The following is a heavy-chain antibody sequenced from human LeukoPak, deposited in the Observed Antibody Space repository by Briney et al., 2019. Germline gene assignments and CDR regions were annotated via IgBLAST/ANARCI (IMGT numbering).Heavy chain of an antibody. D-gene: IGHD4-11*01. J-gene: IGHJ6*02. Sequence: SETLSLTCAVYGGSFSGYYWSWIRQPPGKGLEWIGEINHSGSTNYSPSLKSQVTISVDTSKNQFSLKLSSVTAADTAVYYCASPYPLQSHYGMDVWGQGTTVTVSS. CDR3: ASPYPLQSHYGMDV. V-gene: IGHV4-34*01. CDR2: INHSGST. CDR1: GGSFSGYY.